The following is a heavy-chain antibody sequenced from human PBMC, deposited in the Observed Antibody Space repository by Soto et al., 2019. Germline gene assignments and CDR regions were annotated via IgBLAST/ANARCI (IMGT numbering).Heavy chain of an antibody. CDR3: ARVGVYTGPDAFDI. CDR1: GGTFSSYT. CDR2: IIPILGIA. Sequence: QVQLVQSGAEVKKPGSSVKVSCKASGGTFSSYTISWVRQAPGQGLEWMGRIIPILGIANYAQKFQGRVTITADKSTSTAYMELSSLRSEDTAVYYCARVGVYTGPDAFDIWGQGIMVTVSS. J-gene: IGHJ3*02. D-gene: IGHD3-16*01. V-gene: IGHV1-69*02.